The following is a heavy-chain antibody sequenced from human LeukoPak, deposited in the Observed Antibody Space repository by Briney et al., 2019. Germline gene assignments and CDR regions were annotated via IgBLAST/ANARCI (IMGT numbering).Heavy chain of an antibody. CDR3: AAQQLAIDY. D-gene: IGHD6-13*01. Sequence: SETLSLTCDVYGGSFSGYYWSWIRQPPGKGLEWIGEINHSGSTNYNPSLKSRVTISVDTSKNQFSLKLSSVTAADTAVYYCAAQQLAIDYWGQGTLVTVSS. CDR1: GGSFSGYY. CDR2: INHSGST. V-gene: IGHV4-34*01. J-gene: IGHJ4*02.